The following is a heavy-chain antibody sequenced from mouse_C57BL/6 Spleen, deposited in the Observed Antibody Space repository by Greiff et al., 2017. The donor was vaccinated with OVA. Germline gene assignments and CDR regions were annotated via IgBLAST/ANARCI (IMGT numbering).Heavy chain of an antibody. J-gene: IGHJ4*01. Sequence: VQLQQSGAELVKPGASVKLSCTASGFNIKDYYMHWVKQRTEQGLEWIGRIDPEDGETKYAPQFQGKATITADTSSNTAYLQLSSLTSEDTAVYYCAVRDGPLARDYWGQGTSVTVSS. V-gene: IGHV14-2*01. D-gene: IGHD3-1*01. CDR3: AVRDGPLARDY. CDR2: IDPEDGET. CDR1: GFNIKDYY.